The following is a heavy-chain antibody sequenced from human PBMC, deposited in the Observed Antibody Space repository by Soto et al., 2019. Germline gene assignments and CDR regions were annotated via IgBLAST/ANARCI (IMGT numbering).Heavy chain of an antibody. CDR3: AKCIQVNWKYDAFHI. J-gene: IGHJ3*02. Sequence: EAKLLESGGGLVQPGGSLRLSCAASGFTFSSYAMSWVRQAPGKGLEWVSHITASGGTTYYADSVKGRFTISRDSSRNTLHLQMNSLRAEDTALYYCAKCIQVNWKYDAFHIWGQGTMVTVSS. D-gene: IGHD1-7*01. V-gene: IGHV3-23*01. CDR2: ITASGGTT. CDR1: GFTFSSYA.